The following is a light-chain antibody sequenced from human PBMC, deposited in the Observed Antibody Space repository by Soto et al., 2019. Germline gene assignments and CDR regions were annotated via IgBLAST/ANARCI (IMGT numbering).Light chain of an antibody. CDR3: SSYSSANTVI. J-gene: IGLJ2*01. CDR2: EVS. V-gene: IGLV2-14*01. Sequence: QSALTQPASVSASPGQSITISFTGTSSDIGGYIYVSWYQHHPGKAPRLMIYEVSSRPSGVSNRFSGSKSGNTASLTISGLQAEDEAQYYCSSYSSANTVIFGGGTKVTVL. CDR1: SSDIGGYIY.